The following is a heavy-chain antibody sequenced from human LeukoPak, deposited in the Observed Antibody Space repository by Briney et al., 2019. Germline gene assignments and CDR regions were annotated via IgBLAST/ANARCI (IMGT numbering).Heavy chain of an antibody. V-gene: IGHV3-43*01. Sequence: GGSLRLSCAASGFAFEDYSMHWVRQVPGKGLEWVALINKRGDVIYYADSMKGRVTISRDNSKNTLYLQMNSLRAEDTAVYYCAKDHGYSYGQEYFQHWGQGTLVTVSS. D-gene: IGHD5-18*01. J-gene: IGHJ1*01. CDR1: GFAFEDYS. CDR2: INKRGDVI. CDR3: AKDHGYSYGQEYFQH.